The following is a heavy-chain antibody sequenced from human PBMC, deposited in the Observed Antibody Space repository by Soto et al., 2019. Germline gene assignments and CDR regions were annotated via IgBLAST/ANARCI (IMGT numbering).Heavy chain of an antibody. V-gene: IGHV3-48*01. Sequence: GGSLRLSCAASGFTFSSYSMNWVRQAPGKGLEWVSYISSSIITIYYADSVKGRFTISRDNAKNSLYLQMNSLRAEDTAVYYCARDPKPITAGGVWGKGTTVTVSS. CDR2: ISSSIITI. CDR3: ARDPKPITAGGV. CDR1: GFTFSSYS. D-gene: IGHD3-16*01. J-gene: IGHJ6*04.